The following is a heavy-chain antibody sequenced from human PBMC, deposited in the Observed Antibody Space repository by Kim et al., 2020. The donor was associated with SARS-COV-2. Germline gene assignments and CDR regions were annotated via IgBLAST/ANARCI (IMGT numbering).Heavy chain of an antibody. CDR3: ARDLTTVTGNNWFDP. J-gene: IGHJ5*02. Sequence: QTFQGRVTMTRDTSTSTVYMELSSLRSEDTAVYYCARDLTTVTGNNWFDPWGQGTLVTVSS. V-gene: IGHV1-46*01. D-gene: IGHD4-17*01.